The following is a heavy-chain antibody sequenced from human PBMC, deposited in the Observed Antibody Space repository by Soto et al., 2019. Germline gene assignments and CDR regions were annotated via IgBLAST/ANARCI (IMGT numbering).Heavy chain of an antibody. V-gene: IGHV4-30-4*01. D-gene: IGHD2-2*01. CDR3: GRDLTSNANCIDP. Sequence: SETLSLSCSVSGDYIHVGGYYWTWIRQRPGKGLEWMGYIYYTGKTYYNPSLESRLTMSVDRSKNQFSLRLTSVTAADTAVYFCGRDLTSNANCIDPWGQGTLVTVSS. CDR1: GDYIHVGGYY. J-gene: IGHJ5*02. CDR2: IYYTGKT.